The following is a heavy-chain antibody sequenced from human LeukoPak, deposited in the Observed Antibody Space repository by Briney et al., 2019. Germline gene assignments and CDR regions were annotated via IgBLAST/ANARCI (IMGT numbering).Heavy chain of an antibody. J-gene: IGHJ4*02. D-gene: IGHD6-19*01. Sequence: SETLSLTCAVYGGSFSGYYWSWIRQPPGKGLEWIGEINHSGSTNYNPSLKSRVTISVDTSKNQFSLKLSSVTAADTAVYYCARWGSGWYYFDCRGQGTLVSVSS. V-gene: IGHV4-34*01. CDR2: INHSGST. CDR3: ARWGSGWYYFDC. CDR1: GGSFSGYY.